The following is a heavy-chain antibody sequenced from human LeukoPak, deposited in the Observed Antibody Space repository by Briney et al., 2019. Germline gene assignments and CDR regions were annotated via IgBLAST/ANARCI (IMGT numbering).Heavy chain of an antibody. V-gene: IGHV3-23*01. CDR1: GFTFSSYA. Sequence: PGGSLRLSCAASGFTFSSYAMSWVRQAPGKGLEWVSAISGSGGSTYYADSVKGRFTISRDNSKNTLYLQMNSLRAEDTAVYYCANSGNMYYYDSSGYPPFDYWGQGTLVTVSS. D-gene: IGHD3-22*01. CDR3: ANSGNMYYYDSSGYPPFDY. CDR2: ISGSGGST. J-gene: IGHJ4*02.